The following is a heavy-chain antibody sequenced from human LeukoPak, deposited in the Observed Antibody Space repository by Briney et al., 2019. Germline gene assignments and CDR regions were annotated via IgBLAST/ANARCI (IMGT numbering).Heavy chain of an antibody. CDR1: GYIFTNYG. CDR2: ISVYNGNT. V-gene: IGHV1-18*01. J-gene: IGHJ4*02. Sequence: GASVKVSCKASGYIFTNYGISWVRQAPGQGLEWMGWISVYNGNTDYAQKLQGRVTMTTDTSTSTAYMELRTLRSDDTAVYYCARGYCSGGSCYRLDYWGQGTLVTVSS. D-gene: IGHD2-15*01. CDR3: ARGYCSGGSCYRLDY.